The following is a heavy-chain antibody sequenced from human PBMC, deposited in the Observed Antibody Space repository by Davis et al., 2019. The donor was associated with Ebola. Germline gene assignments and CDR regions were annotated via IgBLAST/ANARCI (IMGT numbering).Heavy chain of an antibody. CDR1: AFTFSNYW. CDR2: INRGGSET. J-gene: IGHJ4*02. Sequence: GGSLRLSCAASAFTFSNYWMSWVRQAPGKGLEWVANINRGGSETFYVDSVKGRFTISRDNTKNSLSLQMSGLRPEDTAVYYCAKTFNEDGSGYRPSDYWGQGTLVTVSS. CDR3: AKTFNEDGSGYRPSDY. D-gene: IGHD3-3*01. V-gene: IGHV3-7*03.